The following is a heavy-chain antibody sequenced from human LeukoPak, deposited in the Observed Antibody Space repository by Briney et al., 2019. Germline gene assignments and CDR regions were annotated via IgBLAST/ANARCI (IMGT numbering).Heavy chain of an antibody. CDR3: AKVRATWIRFGGYYFDY. CDR1: GFTFSSYA. CDR2: ISGSGGST. V-gene: IGHV3-23*01. D-gene: IGHD5-12*01. J-gene: IGHJ4*02. Sequence: TGGSLRLSCAASGFTFSSYAMSWVRQALGKGLEWVSAISGSGGSTYYADSVKGRFTISRDNSKNTLYLQMNSLRVEDTAVYYCAKVRATWIRFGGYYFDYWGQGTLVTVSS.